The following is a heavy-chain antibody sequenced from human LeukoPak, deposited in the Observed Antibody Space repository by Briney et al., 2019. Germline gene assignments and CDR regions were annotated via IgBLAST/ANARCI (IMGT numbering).Heavy chain of an antibody. CDR1: GYRFTNYA. J-gene: IGHJ4*02. CDR2: INTNTGNP. D-gene: IGHD3-10*01. CDR3: ARNNADGEGRFSY. V-gene: IGHV7-4-1*02. Sequence: ASVKVSCKASGYRFTNYAMNWVRQAPGQGLEWVGWINTNTGNPTYGQGFTGRFVFSLDTSVSTAYLQISSLKAEDTAVYYCARNNADGEGRFSYWGQGTLVTVSS.